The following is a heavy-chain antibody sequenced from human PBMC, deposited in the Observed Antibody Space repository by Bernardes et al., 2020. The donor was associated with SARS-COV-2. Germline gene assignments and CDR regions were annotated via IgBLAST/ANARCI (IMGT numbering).Heavy chain of an antibody. V-gene: IGHV5-51*01. J-gene: IGHJ6*02. Sequence: GESLKISCKGSGYSFTSYWIGWVRQMPGKGLEWMGIIYPGDSDTRYSPSFQGQVTISADKSISTAYLQWSSLKASDTAMYYCARHQYGSSGWDSYYYYYGMDVWGQGTTVTVSS. CDR1: GYSFTSYW. D-gene: IGHD6-19*01. CDR2: IYPGDSDT. CDR3: ARHQYGSSGWDSYYYYYGMDV.